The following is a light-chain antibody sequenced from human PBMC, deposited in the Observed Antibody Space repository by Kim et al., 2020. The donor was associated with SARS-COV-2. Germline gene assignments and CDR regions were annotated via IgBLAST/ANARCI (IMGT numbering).Light chain of an antibody. CDR1: SSKIGRNT. Sequence: ELTQPHSASGTPGQRVTISCSGSSSKIGRNTVNWYQQVPGTTPRLLINSNDQRPSGVPDRFSGSKSGTSASLAISGLQSEDEADYYCAAWDDSLNGRVFGGGTQLTVL. V-gene: IGLV1-44*01. J-gene: IGLJ2*01. CDR2: SND. CDR3: AAWDDSLNGRV.